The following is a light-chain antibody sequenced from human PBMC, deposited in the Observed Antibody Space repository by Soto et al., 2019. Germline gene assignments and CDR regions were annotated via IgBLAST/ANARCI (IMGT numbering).Light chain of an antibody. CDR1: QSIGSW. V-gene: IGKV1-5*01. Sequence: DIQMISSLSTLSKTVGDRVTITCRASQSIGSWLAWYQQKPGKAPKLLMYDASSLQSGVPSRFSGRGSGTEFTLTISSLQPDDYATYYCQQYKSYSPWTFGQGTRMDIK. J-gene: IGKJ1*01. CDR2: DAS. CDR3: QQYKSYSPWT.